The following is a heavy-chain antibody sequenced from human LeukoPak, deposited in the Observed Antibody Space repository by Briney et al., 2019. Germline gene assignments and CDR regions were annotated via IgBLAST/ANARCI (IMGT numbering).Heavy chain of an antibody. V-gene: IGHV3-7*04. CDR1: GFPFRRYW. Sequence: GGSLRLSCVASGFPFRRYWMTWVRQAPGKGLEWVANIKQDGSKKSYVDSVKGRFTISRDNAKNSLYLQMNSLRAEDTAIYYCTGVGYIGDGIVYWGQGALVTVSS. D-gene: IGHD5-24*01. CDR2: IKQDGSKK. J-gene: IGHJ4*02. CDR3: TGVGYIGDGIVY.